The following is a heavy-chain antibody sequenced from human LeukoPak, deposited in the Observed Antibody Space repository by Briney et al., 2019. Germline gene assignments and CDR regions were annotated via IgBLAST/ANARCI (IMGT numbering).Heavy chain of an antibody. D-gene: IGHD2-15*01. V-gene: IGHV3-48*03. CDR2: ISSSGSTI. CDR3: ARDLAPSYYGMDV. CDR1: GFTFSSYE. J-gene: IGHJ6*02. Sequence: GGSLRLSCAASGFTFSSYEMNWVRQAPGKGLEWVSYISSSGSTIYYADSVKGRFTIPRDNAKNSLYLQMNSLRAEDTAVYYCARDLAPSYYGMDVWGQGTTVTVSS.